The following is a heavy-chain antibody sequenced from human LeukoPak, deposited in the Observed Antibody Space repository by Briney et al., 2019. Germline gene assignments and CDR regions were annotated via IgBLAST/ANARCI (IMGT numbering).Heavy chain of an antibody. CDR1: GFTFDDYA. D-gene: IGHD3-22*01. J-gene: IGHJ3*02. CDR2: ISWNSGSI. CDR3: AKGSGGKYYYDSSGYQDAFDI. V-gene: IGHV3-9*01. Sequence: GGSLRLSCAASGFTFDDYAMPWVRHAPGKGLEWVSGISWNSGSIGYADSVKGRFTISRDNAKNSLYLQMNSLRAEDTALYYCAKGSGGKYYYDSSGYQDAFDIWGQGTMVTVSS.